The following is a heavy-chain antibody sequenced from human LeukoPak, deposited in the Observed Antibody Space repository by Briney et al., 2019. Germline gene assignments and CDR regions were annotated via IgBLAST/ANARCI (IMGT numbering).Heavy chain of an antibody. CDR3: AKDGLYYDGSAHVYYFDY. D-gene: IGHD3-22*01. CDR2: ITGSGDYT. V-gene: IGHV3-23*01. CDR1: GFTFSGYA. Sequence: GSLRLSCAASGFTFSGYAMTWVRQAPGKGLDWVSSITGSGDYTYYIDSVKGRFTISRDNSKNILYLQMNSLRGEDTALYYCAKDGLYYDGSAHVYYFDYWGQGTLVAVSS. J-gene: IGHJ4*02.